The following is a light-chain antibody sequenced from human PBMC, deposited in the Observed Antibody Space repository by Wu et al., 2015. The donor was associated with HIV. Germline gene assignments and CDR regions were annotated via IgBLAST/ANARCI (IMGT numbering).Light chain of an antibody. J-gene: IGKJ3*01. Sequence: EIVLTQSPGTLYLSPGERATLSCRASQTVTSDYLAWYQHKPGQAPRLLIYGASSRATGISDRFSGSGSGTDFTLTISRLEPEDFAVYYCQQYGSSPLFTFGPGTKVDIK. CDR3: QQYGSSPLFT. V-gene: IGKV3-20*01. CDR2: GAS. CDR1: QTVTSDY.